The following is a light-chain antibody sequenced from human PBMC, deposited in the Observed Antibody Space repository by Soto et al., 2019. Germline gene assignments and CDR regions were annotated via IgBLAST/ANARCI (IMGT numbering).Light chain of an antibody. CDR1: SYTIGAGHD. Sequence: QAVVTQPPSVSGAPGQRVSISCTGTSYTIGAGHDVHWYQQFPGTTPKLLIYGHTNRPSGVPDRFSGSKSDTSASLAITGLQAEDEADYYCQSYDSSGLRVFGGGTKLTVL. CDR2: GHT. CDR3: QSYDSSGLRV. V-gene: IGLV1-40*01. J-gene: IGLJ2*01.